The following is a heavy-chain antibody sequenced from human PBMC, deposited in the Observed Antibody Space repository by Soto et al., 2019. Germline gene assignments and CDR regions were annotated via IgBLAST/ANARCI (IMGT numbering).Heavy chain of an antibody. D-gene: IGHD2-8*01. CDR2: IGVGSGNR. J-gene: IGHJ4*02. CDR1: GFTFRSSA. V-gene: IGHV1-58*01. Sequence: SVKVSCKASGFTFRSSAVQRVRQASGQRLEWIGWIGVGSGNRHYAQKFQERVTITRDMSTNTAYMELSSLRSEDTAVYYCAALGVNFDHWGQGTLVTVSS. CDR3: AALGVNFDH.